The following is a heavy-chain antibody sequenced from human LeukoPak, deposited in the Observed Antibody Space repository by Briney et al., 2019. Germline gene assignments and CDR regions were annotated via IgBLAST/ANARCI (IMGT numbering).Heavy chain of an antibody. V-gene: IGHV3-15*01. CDR1: GFTFSNAW. CDR3: AELGITMIGGV. J-gene: IGHJ6*04. CDR2: IKSKTDGGTT. D-gene: IGHD3-10*02. Sequence: PGGSLRLSCAASGFTFSNAWMSWVRQAPGKGLEWVGRIKSKTDGGTTDYAAPVKGRFTISRDDSKNTLYLQMNSLRAEDNAVYYCAELGITMIGGVWGKGTTVTISS.